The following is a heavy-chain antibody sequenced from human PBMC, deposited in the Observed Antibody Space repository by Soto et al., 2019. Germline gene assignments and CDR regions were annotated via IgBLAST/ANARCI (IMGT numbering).Heavy chain of an antibody. Sequence: SETLSLTCTGSGGSISTGEYYWTWIRQPPGKGLEWIGYISYSGSTHYSPSLKSRVSITVDTSKNQFSLNLASVSAEDTAVYYCARTSLMIFGHSNDYYGICVRALRTTVPVSS. CDR1: GGSISTGEYY. CDR2: ISYSGST. J-gene: IGHJ6*02. CDR3: ARTSLMIFGHSNDYYGICV. D-gene: IGHD3-3*01. V-gene: IGHV4-30-4*01.